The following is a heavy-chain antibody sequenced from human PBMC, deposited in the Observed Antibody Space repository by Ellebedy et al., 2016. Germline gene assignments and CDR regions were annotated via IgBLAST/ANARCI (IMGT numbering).Heavy chain of an antibody. CDR2: IYYSGST. Sequence: SETLSLTCTVSGGSISSYYWSWIRQPPGKGLEWIGYIYYSGSTNYNPSLKSRVTISVDTSKNQFSLKLNSVTAADTAVYYCARVTSGSSRAVDYWGQGTLVTVSS. J-gene: IGHJ4*02. CDR3: ARVTSGSSRAVDY. CDR1: GGSISSYY. D-gene: IGHD1-26*01. V-gene: IGHV4-59*08.